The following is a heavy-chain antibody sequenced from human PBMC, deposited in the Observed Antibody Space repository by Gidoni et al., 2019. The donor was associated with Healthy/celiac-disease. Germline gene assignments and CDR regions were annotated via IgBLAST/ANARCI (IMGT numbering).Heavy chain of an antibody. J-gene: IGHJ4*02. CDR1: GFTFSSYG. V-gene: IGHV3-33*01. Sequence: SCAASGFTFSSYGMHWVRQAPGKGLEWVAVIWYDGSNKYYADSVKGRFTISRDNSKNTLYLQMNSLRAEDTAVYYCARDHDYYDSSGYYIPFDYWGQGTLVTVSS. D-gene: IGHD3-22*01. CDR2: IWYDGSNK. CDR3: ARDHDYYDSSGYYIPFDY.